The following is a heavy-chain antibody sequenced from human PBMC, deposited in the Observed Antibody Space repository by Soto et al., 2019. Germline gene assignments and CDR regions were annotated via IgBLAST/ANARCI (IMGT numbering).Heavy chain of an antibody. CDR1: GFTVSNYG. J-gene: IGHJ5*02. V-gene: IGHV3-30*18. CDR3: AKPTLGGGYSFGPLLS. CDR2: ISFDGNDK. D-gene: IGHD5-18*01. Sequence: QVQLVESGGGVVQPGRSLRLSCAASGFTVSNYGMHWVRQAPGKGLEWVAVISFDGNDKDYADSVKGRFTISRDNSKNTLYVQMNSLRPDHTAVYYCAKPTLGGGYSFGPLLSWGQGTLVTVSS.